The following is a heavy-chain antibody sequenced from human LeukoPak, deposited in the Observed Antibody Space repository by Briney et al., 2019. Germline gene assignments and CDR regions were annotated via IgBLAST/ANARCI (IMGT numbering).Heavy chain of an antibody. CDR2: ITTTGGIK. V-gene: IGHV3-48*04. D-gene: IGHD3-22*01. Sequence: GGSLRLSCAASGFTFSSYSMNWVRQAPGKGLEWISYITTTGGIKYYADSVKGRFTASRDNAKYSLYLQMNSLRAEDTAVCYCARELNYFDGSAYNNRFDPWGQGTLVTVSS. CDR1: GFTFSSYS. J-gene: IGHJ5*02. CDR3: ARELNYFDGSAYNNRFDP.